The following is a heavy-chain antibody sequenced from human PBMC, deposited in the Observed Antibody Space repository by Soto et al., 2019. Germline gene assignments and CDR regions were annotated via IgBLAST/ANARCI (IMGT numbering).Heavy chain of an antibody. CDR1: GYSFTSYW. V-gene: IGHV5-10-1*01. J-gene: IGHJ6*02. CDR3: ASSPRGYCSSTSCWVLGNYLSMDV. CDR2: INPSNSYT. D-gene: IGHD2-2*01. Sequence: PGESLKISCKGSGYSFTSYWISWVRQMPGKKPEWKKRINPSNSYTNYSPSFQGHVTISADKSISTAYVQWSSVKASVTAMYYCASSPRGYCSSTSCWVLGNYLSMDVWGQGTTVTVSS.